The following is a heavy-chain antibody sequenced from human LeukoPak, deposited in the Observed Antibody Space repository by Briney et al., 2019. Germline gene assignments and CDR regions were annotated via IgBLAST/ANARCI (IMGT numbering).Heavy chain of an antibody. CDR3: ARDMRAAAGPSAHEAYNWFDP. D-gene: IGHD6-13*01. CDR1: GGSISSYY. CDR2: IYTSGST. V-gene: IGHV4-4*07. Sequence: KSSETLSLTCTVSGGSISSYYWRWLRQPAGKGLEWFGRIYTSGSTNYNPSLKNRVTMSVDTSKNQFSLKLSSVTAADTAVYYCARDMRAAAGPSAHEAYNWFDPWGQGTLVTVSS. J-gene: IGHJ5*02.